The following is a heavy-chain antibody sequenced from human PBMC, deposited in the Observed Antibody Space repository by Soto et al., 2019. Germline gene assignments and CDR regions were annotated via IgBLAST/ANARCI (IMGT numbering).Heavy chain of an antibody. V-gene: IGHV4-59*01. CDR1: GGSISSYY. Sequence: SETLSLTCTVSGGSISSYYWSWIRQPPGKGLEWIGYIYYSGSTNYNPSLKSRVTISVDTSKNQFSLKLSPVTAADTAVYYCARDGEKLAVADNYYYYGMDVWGQGTTVTVSS. J-gene: IGHJ6*02. D-gene: IGHD6-19*01. CDR3: ARDGEKLAVADNYYYYGMDV. CDR2: IYYSGST.